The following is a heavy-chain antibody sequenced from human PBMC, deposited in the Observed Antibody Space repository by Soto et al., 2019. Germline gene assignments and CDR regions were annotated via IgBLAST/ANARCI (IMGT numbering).Heavy chain of an antibody. Sequence: VKVCSKASGGTFCGSAIIGVQQAPGQGLGWMGGIIPIFGTANYAQKFQGRVTITADKSTSTAYMELISLRSGDTAVYYCARPAEATGASRAYYYVKDVWGQATTVTVCS. CDR2: IIPIFGTA. V-gene: IGHV1-69*13. CDR3: ARPAEATGASRAYYYVKDV. D-gene: IGHD5-12*01. J-gene: IGHJ6*02. CDR1: GGTFCGSA.